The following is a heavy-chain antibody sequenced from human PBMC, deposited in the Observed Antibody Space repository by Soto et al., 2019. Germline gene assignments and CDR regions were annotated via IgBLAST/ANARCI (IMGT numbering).Heavy chain of an antibody. D-gene: IGHD1-7*01. CDR1: GYTFTSYA. CDR2: INTNTGNP. CDR3: ARGPWNYGGYYYYGMDF. Sequence: ASVKVSCKASGYTFTSYAMNWVRQAPGQGFEWMGWINTNTGNPTYVQGFTGRFVFSLDTSVSTAYLQICSLKAEDTAVYYCARGPWNYGGYYYYGMDFWGQGTTVTVSS. V-gene: IGHV7-4-1*01. J-gene: IGHJ6*02.